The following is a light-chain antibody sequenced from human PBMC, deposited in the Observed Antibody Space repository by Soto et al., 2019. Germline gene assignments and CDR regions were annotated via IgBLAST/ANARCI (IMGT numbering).Light chain of an antibody. CDR2: DAS. Sequence: DIQMTQSPSSLSASVGDRVTITCQASQDINNCLNWYQQKPGKAPKLLIYDASNLETGVPSRFSGSGYGTDYTFTISSLEPEDIVSYYCQQYAGLPPFNFGPGTKVAMK. V-gene: IGKV1-33*01. CDR3: QQYAGLPPFN. J-gene: IGKJ3*01. CDR1: QDINNC.